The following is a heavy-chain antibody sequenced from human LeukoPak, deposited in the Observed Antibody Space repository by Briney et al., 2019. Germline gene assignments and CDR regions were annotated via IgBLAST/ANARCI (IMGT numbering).Heavy chain of an antibody. J-gene: IGHJ4*02. CDR3: ARGNIAMIVGSSFDY. V-gene: IGHV3-21*01. Sequence: PGGSLRLSCAASGFTFSNYNMNWVRQAPGKGLEWVSSISSSTSYIYYSDSVKGRFTISRDNAKNSLYLQMDSLRAEDTAVYYCARGNIAMIVGSSFDYWGQGTLVTVSS. D-gene: IGHD3-22*01. CDR2: ISSSTSYI. CDR1: GFTFSNYN.